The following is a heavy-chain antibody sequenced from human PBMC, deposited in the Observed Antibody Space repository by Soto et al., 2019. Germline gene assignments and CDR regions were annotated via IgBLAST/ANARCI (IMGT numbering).Heavy chain of an antibody. J-gene: IGHJ6*04. Sequence: QVQLVQSGAEVKKPGSSVKVSCKASGGTFSNYALSWVRQAPGQGLEWMGGIMPMFGRADYAPKFQGRVTITADESTSAADMDLSRLRCEDTAVYYCASWWKEAGFGGNYYYAMDVWGKGTPVTVSS. CDR3: ASWWKEAGFGGNYYYAMDV. CDR2: IMPMFGRA. CDR1: GGTFSNYA. D-gene: IGHD6-19*01. V-gene: IGHV1-69*12.